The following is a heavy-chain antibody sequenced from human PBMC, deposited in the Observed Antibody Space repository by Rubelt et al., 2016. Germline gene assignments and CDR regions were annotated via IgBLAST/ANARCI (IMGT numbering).Heavy chain of an antibody. CDR1: GGSISSGGYY. Sequence: QVQLQESGPGLVKPSQTLSLTCTVSGGSISSGGYYWSWIRQHPGKGLEWIGYIYYSGSTYYNPALKSRVTIAVDTSKKQCSLKRSSVTAADTAVYYCARDSGSRIFDYWGQGTLVTVSS. D-gene: IGHD2/OR15-2a*01. J-gene: IGHJ4*02. V-gene: IGHV4-31*03. CDR3: ARDSGSRIFDY. CDR2: IYYSGST.